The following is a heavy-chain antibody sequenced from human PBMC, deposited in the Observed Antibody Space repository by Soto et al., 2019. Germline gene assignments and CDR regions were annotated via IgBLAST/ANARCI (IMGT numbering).Heavy chain of an antibody. J-gene: IGHJ6*03. CDR3: AREGCVSTSCYASGDYYYYYYMDV. Sequence: GASVKVSCKASGYTFTGYYMHWVRQAPGQGLEWMGWINPNSGGTNYAQKFQGWVTMTRDTSISTAYMELSRLRSDDTAVYYCAREGCVSTSCYASGDYYYYYYMDVWGKGTTVTVSS. V-gene: IGHV1-2*04. CDR2: INPNSGGT. D-gene: IGHD2-2*01. CDR1: GYTFTGYY.